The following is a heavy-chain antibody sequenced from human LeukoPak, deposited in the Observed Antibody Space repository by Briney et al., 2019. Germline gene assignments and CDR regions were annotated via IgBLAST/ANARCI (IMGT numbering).Heavy chain of an antibody. CDR2: INSDGSST. D-gene: IGHD2-15*01. CDR3: ARVGVFANYCSGGSCYMDY. V-gene: IGHV3-74*01. CDR1: GFTFSNYW. J-gene: IGHJ4*02. Sequence: GGSLRLSCAASGFTFSNYWMHWVRQAPGKGLVWVSRINSDGSSTSYADSVKGRFTISRDNAKNTLYLQMNSLRAEDTAVYYCARVGVFANYCSGGSCYMDYWGQGTLVTVSS.